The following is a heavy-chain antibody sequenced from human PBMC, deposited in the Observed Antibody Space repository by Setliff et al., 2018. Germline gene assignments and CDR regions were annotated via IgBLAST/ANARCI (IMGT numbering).Heavy chain of an antibody. V-gene: IGHV3-33*01. J-gene: IGHJ6*03. CDR1: GFTFSSYG. D-gene: IGHD3-3*01. CDR3: ARAEHGYDFWSGYYGYYYYMDV. CDR2: IWYDGSNK. Sequence: GSLRLSCAASGFTFSSYGMHWVRQAPGKGLEWVAVIWYDGSNKYYADSVKGRFTISRDNSKNTLYLQMNSLRAEDTAVYYCARAEHGYDFWSGYYGYYYYMDVWGKGTTVTVSS.